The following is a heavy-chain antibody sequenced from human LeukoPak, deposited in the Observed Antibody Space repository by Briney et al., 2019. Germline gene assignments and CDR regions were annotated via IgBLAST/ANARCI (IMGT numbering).Heavy chain of an antibody. CDR3: ATDEGG. CDR2: IDPNNGDT. D-gene: IGHD3-16*01. Sequence: ASVKVSCKASGYTFTGYYMHWVRQAPGQGLEWMGFIDPNNGDTNYARKFQGRVTQTRDTSISTAYMELSSLRSDDTAVYHCATDEGGWGQGTLVTVSS. V-gene: IGHV1-2*02. CDR1: GYTFTGYY. J-gene: IGHJ1*01.